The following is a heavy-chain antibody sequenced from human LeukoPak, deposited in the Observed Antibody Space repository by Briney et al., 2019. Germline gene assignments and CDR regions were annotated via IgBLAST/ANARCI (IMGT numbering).Heavy chain of an antibody. V-gene: IGHV1-46*01. D-gene: IGHD5-12*01. Sequence: ASVKVSCKASGYTFTRHYMHWVRQAPGQGLEWMGVINPGGSWTSYAQKFQGRVTMTRDMSTSTDYMELSSLRSEDTAVYYCARDLGVGIVAAIFDYWGQGTLVTVSS. CDR1: GYTFTRHY. CDR2: INPGGSWT. CDR3: ARDLGVGIVAAIFDY. J-gene: IGHJ4*02.